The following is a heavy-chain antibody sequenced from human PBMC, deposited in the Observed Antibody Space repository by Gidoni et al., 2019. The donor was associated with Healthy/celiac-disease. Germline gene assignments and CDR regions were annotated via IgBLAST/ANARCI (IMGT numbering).Heavy chain of an antibody. Sequence: EVQLLESGGGLVQPGGSLRLSCAASGFTFSSYAMSWVRHAPGKGLEWVSAISGSGGSKYYADSVKGRFTISGDNSKNTLYLQMNSLRAEDTAVYYCAKVGLYLWVDYWGQGTLVTVSS. D-gene: IGHD3-10*01. CDR3: AKVGLYLWVDY. CDR1: GFTFSSYA. V-gene: IGHV3-23*01. CDR2: ISGSGGSK. J-gene: IGHJ4*02.